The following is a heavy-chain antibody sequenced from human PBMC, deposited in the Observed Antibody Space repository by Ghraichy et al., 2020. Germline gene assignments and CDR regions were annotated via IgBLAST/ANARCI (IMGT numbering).Heavy chain of an antibody. CDR1: GTSTSLTY. D-gene: IGHD3-22*01. CDR2: VYYSGTT. J-gene: IGHJ4*02. Sequence: SETLSLTCTFSGTSTSLTYWTWIQQLPGKGLDWIGYVYYSGTTNYNPSLKSRVTISMDTSKKQFSLKLESVTAADTAVYYCARLRNTYYYVLDYWGQGSLVTVSS. V-gene: IGHV4-59*08. CDR3: ARLRNTYYYVLDY.